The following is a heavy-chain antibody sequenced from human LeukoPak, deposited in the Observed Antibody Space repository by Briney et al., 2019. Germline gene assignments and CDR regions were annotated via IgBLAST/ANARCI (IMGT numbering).Heavy chain of an antibody. J-gene: IGHJ4*02. CDR2: ISYDGSNK. Sequence: GSLRLSCAASGFTFSSYAMHWVRQAPGKGLEWVAVISYDGSNKYYADSVKGRFTISRDNSKNTLYPQMNSLGAEDTAVYYCARVRLLWFGESKGYYFDYWGQGTLVTVSS. CDR3: ARVRLLWFGESKGYYFDY. V-gene: IGHV3-30*04. CDR1: GFTFSSYA. D-gene: IGHD3-10*01.